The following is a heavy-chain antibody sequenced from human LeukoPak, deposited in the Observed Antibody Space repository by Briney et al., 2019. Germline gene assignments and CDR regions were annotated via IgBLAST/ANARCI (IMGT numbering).Heavy chain of an antibody. D-gene: IGHD3-10*01. CDR3: AGYYGSGSYVWFDP. CDR1: GFTFSSYS. V-gene: IGHV3-21*01. Sequence: GGSLRLSCAASGFTFSSYSMNWVRQAPGKGLEWVSSISSSSSYICYADSVKGRFTISRDNAKNSLYLQMNSLRAEDTAVYYCAGYYGSGSYVWFDPWGQGTLVTVSS. J-gene: IGHJ5*02. CDR2: ISSSSSYI.